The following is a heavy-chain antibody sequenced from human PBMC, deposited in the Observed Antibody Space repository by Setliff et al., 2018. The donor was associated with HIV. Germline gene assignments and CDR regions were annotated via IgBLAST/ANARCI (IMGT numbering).Heavy chain of an antibody. Sequence: LSLTCTVSDASITADTFYWNWLRQPPGKGPEWIGYIHNSGTTHYNPAFESRLIISLDMSNNRFSLNLASVTAADTAVYYCARQWRDQYNSGVSTEYFQHWGLGTLVTVSS. CDR2: IHNSGTT. J-gene: IGHJ1*01. V-gene: IGHV4-30-4*08. CDR1: DASITADTFY. CDR3: ARQWRDQYNSGVSTEYFQH. D-gene: IGHD3-22*01.